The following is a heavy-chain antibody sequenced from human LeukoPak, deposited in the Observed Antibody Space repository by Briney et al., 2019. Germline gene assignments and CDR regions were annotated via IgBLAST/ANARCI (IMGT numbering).Heavy chain of an antibody. Sequence: ASVKVSCKALGYTFTTDGISWVRQAPGQGLEWMGWISARNGNIKYTQKLQGRVTITTDTSTSTAHMELRSLRSDDTAVYYCARAGGGYSPQRFLFQHWGQGTLVTVSS. D-gene: IGHD5-18*01. CDR2: ISARNGNI. CDR1: GYTFTTDG. CDR3: ARAGGGYSPQRFLFQH. V-gene: IGHV1-18*01. J-gene: IGHJ1*01.